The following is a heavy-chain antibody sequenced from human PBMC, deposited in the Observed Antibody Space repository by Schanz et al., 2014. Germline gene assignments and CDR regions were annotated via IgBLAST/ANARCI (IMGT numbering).Heavy chain of an antibody. Sequence: QMHLAESGGGVVQPGRSLRLSCAASGAASGFTFSNYAMHWVRQSPGKGLEWVAAISYDGSNSYYADSVKGRFTISRGTSKNTLYLQMSSLRAEDTALYFCAKDRRDNYGSGTFYFEHWGQGTLVTVSS. CDR1: GFTFSNYA. V-gene: IGHV3-30*18. J-gene: IGHJ4*02. CDR2: ISYDGSNS. CDR3: AKDRRDNYGSGTFYFEH. D-gene: IGHD3-10*01.